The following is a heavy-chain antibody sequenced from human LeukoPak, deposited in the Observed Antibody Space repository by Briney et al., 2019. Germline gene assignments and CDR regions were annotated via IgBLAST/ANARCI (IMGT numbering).Heavy chain of an antibody. Sequence: GGSLRLSCAASGFTFSSYWMHWVRQAPGMGLVWVSRINSDGSSTSYADSVKGRFTISRDNAKNTLYLQMNSLRAEDTAVYYCARKAGIAAAGNYFDYWGQGTLVTVSS. CDR1: GFTFSSYW. CDR3: ARKAGIAAAGNYFDY. J-gene: IGHJ4*02. V-gene: IGHV3-74*01. CDR2: INSDGSST. D-gene: IGHD6-13*01.